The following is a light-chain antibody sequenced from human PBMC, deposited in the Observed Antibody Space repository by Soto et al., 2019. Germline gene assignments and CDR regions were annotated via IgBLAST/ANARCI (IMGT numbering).Light chain of an antibody. CDR3: QQYGSSLTWT. CDR2: AAS. V-gene: IGKV3-20*01. J-gene: IGKJ1*01. CDR1: QSVFSNY. Sequence: EVVLTQSPGPVSLSPGERVTLSCRASQSVFSNYLAWYQQRPGQAPRLLIYAASSRATGIPDRFSGSGSGTYFTLSISRLEPEDVAVYYCQQYGSSLTWTVGQGTKVE.